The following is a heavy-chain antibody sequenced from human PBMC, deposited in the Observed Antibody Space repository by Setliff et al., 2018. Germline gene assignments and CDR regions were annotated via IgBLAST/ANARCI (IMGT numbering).Heavy chain of an antibody. CDR2: IYYGGTT. V-gene: IGHV4-59*08. CDR3: ARHRRDSSGNYFVGLYYFDY. Sequence: SETLSLTCTVSGGSISDNSYYWSWIRQPPGKGLEWIGYIYYGGTTNYNPSLKSRVSISLDTSKSQFSLRLSSLTAADTAVYYCARHRRDSSGNYFVGLYYFDYWGQGTPGTVS. D-gene: IGHD3-22*01. CDR1: GGSISDNSYY. J-gene: IGHJ4*02.